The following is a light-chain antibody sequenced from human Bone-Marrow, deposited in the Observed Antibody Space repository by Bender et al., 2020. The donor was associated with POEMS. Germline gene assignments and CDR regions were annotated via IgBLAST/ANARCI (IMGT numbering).Light chain of an antibody. CDR3: ASYTRSSTLV. V-gene: IGLV2-14*03. CDR2: DVS. J-gene: IGLJ3*02. CDR1: SSDVGSYNY. Sequence: QSALTQPASVSGSPGQSITISCTGISSDVGSYNYVSWYQQHPGKAPKLLIYDVSDRTSGVSNRFSGSKSGNTASLTISGLQAEDEADYYCASYTRSSTLVFGGGTKLTVL.